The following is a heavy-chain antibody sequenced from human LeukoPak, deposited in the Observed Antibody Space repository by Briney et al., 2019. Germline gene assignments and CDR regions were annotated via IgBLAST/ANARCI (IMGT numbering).Heavy chain of an antibody. CDR2: IYYSGST. Sequence: PSETLSLTCTVSGGSISSYYWSWIRQPPGEGLEWIGYIYYSGSTNYNPSLKSRVTISVDTSKNQFSLKLSSVTAADTAVYYCARMGDYYGSGSYYNLFDYWGQGTLVTVSS. V-gene: IGHV4-59*08. CDR1: GGSISSYY. J-gene: IGHJ4*02. CDR3: ARMGDYYGSGSYYNLFDY. D-gene: IGHD3-10*01.